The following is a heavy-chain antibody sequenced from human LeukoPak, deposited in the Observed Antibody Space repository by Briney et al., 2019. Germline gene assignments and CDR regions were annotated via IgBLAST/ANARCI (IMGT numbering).Heavy chain of an antibody. Sequence: PSETLSLTCTVSGGSISSSSYYWGWIRQPPGKGLEWIGSIYYSGSTYYNLSLKSRVTISVDTSKNQFSLKLSSVTAADTAVYYCARLRVAVIDYWGQGTLVTVSS. CDR1: GGSISSSSYY. J-gene: IGHJ4*02. D-gene: IGHD6-19*01. V-gene: IGHV4-39*01. CDR3: ARLRVAVIDY. CDR2: IYYSGST.